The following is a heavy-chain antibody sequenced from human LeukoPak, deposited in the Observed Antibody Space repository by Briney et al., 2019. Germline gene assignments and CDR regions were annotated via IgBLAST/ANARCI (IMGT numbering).Heavy chain of an antibody. Sequence: SETLSLTCAVSGGSISSRNWWTWVRQPPGKGLEWIGEVSHSGSTNYSPSLKSRLTISVDKSKNQFSLRLSSVTAADTAVYYCTKNGGYSDLDYWGRGTLVTVSS. V-gene: IGHV4-4*02. CDR2: VSHSGST. CDR3: TKNGGYSDLDY. J-gene: IGHJ4*02. D-gene: IGHD4-23*01. CDR1: GGSISSRNW.